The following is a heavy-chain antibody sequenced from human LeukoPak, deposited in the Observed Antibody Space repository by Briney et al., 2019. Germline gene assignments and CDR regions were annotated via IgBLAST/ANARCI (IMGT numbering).Heavy chain of an antibody. CDR3: ARDNDFWSGYFYYYYYGMDV. CDR2: IKEDGSER. V-gene: IGHV3-7*03. D-gene: IGHD3-3*01. Sequence: GGSLRLSCEASAFIFSGHWLNWVRQTPGKGLEWVASIKEDGSERQYVDSVKGRFSISRDNTKGSLLLQLNSLRAEDTAVYYCARDNDFWSGYFYYYYYGMDVWGQGTTVTVSS. J-gene: IGHJ6*02. CDR1: AFIFSGHW.